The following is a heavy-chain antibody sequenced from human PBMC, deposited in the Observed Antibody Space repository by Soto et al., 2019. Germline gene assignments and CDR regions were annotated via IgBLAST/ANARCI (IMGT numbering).Heavy chain of an antibody. J-gene: IGHJ4*02. D-gene: IGHD6-6*01. CDR1: GFTFSSYS. Sequence: PGGSLRLSCAASGFTFSSYSMNWVRQAPGKGLEWVSYISSSSSTIYYADSVKGRFTISRDNAKNSLYLQMNSLRDEDTAVYYCARDQSIAARPTYFDYWGQGTLVTVSS. CDR3: ARDQSIAARPTYFDY. CDR2: ISSSSSTI. V-gene: IGHV3-48*02.